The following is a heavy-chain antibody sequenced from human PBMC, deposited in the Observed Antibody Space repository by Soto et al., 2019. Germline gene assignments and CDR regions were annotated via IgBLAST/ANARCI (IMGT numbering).Heavy chain of an antibody. Sequence: ASVKVSCKASGYTFTSYAMHWVRQAPGQRLEWMGWINAGNGNTKYSQKFQGRVTITRDTSASTAYTELSSLRSEDTAVYYCARVGYYDFWSGYYTGGNTAALFDYWGQGTLVTVSS. J-gene: IGHJ4*02. D-gene: IGHD3-3*01. CDR1: GYTFTSYA. CDR2: INAGNGNT. CDR3: ARVGYYDFWSGYYTGGNTAALFDY. V-gene: IGHV1-3*01.